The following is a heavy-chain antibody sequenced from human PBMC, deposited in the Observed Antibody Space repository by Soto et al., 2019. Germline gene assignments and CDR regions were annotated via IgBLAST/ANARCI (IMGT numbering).Heavy chain of an antibody. J-gene: IGHJ4*02. Sequence: QVQLVHSGAEVKKPGSSVKVSCRASGGTFSSYTISWVRQAPGQGLEWMGRIIPILGIANYAQKFQGRVTITADKSTSTAYMGLSSLRSEDTGVYYCAREGGYGDYDPGHNDYWGQVTLVTVSS. CDR3: AREGGYGDYDPGHNDY. V-gene: IGHV1-69*04. D-gene: IGHD4-17*01. CDR1: GGTFSSYT. CDR2: IIPILGIA.